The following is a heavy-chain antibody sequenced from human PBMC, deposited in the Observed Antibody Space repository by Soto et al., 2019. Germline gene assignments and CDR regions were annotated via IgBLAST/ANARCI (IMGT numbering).Heavy chain of an antibody. D-gene: IGHD3-16*01. J-gene: IGHJ6*02. CDR3: AKENYAYEGLDV. CDR2: IYYGGSP. CDR1: GDSIITDY. V-gene: IGHV4-59*12. Sequence: LEILSLTCTVSGDSIITDYWSWIRQSPGKGLEWIGFIYYGGSPYYNPSLKSRVIISVDTPKNQFSLKVSSVTAAATAVYYCAKENYAYEGLDVWGQGTTVTVSS.